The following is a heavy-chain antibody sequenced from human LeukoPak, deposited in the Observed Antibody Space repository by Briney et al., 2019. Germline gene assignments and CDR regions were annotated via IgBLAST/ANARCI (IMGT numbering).Heavy chain of an antibody. V-gene: IGHV6-1*01. CDR1: GDSVSSNSAA. Sequence: SRTLSLTCAISGDSVSSNSAAWNWIRQSPSRGLEWLGRTYYRSKWYNDYAVSVKSRITINPDTSKNQFSLQLNSVTPEDTAVYYCARGAIFGVVTYYYMDVWGKGTTVTVSS. J-gene: IGHJ6*03. D-gene: IGHD3-3*01. CDR3: ARGAIFGVVTYYYMDV. CDR2: TYYRSKWYN.